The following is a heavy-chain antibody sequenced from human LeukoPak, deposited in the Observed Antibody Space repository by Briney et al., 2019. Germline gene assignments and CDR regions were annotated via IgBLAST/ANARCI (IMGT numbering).Heavy chain of an antibody. CDR1: GGSISSYY. CDR2: IYYSGST. CDR3: VTFNWNYTSLPFDY. Sequence: PSETLSLTCTVSGGSISSYYWSWIRQPPGKGLEWIGYIYYSGSTNYNPSLKSRVTISVDTSKNQFSLKLSSVTAADTALYYCVTFNWNYTSLPFDYWGHGTLVTVSS. D-gene: IGHD1-7*01. V-gene: IGHV4-59*01. J-gene: IGHJ4*01.